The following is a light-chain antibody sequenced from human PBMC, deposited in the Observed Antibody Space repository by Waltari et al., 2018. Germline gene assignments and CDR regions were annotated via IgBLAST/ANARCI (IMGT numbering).Light chain of an antibody. CDR3: QESYTTPPVT. CDR1: QMIMSY. V-gene: IGKV1-39*01. J-gene: IGKJ4*01. CDR2: AAS. Sequence: DIQMTQSPSSLSASVGDRVTITCRASQMIMSYLNWYQQKPGKAPKLLIYAASSLQSGVPSRFSGSGSGTEFTLTISSLQPEDFATYYCQESYTTPPVTFGGGTKVEIK.